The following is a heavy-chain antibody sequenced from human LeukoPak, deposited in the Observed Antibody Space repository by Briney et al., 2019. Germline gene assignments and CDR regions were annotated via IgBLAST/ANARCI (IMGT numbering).Heavy chain of an antibody. CDR1: GFTYDDFG. J-gene: IGHJ6*03. Sequence: GGSLRLSCAASGFTYDDFGMSWVRQGPGKGLVWVSRINSDGSSTSYADSVKGRFTISRDNAKNTLYLQMNSLRAEDTAVYYCARETTVEYYYYYYMDVWGKGTTVTVSS. CDR2: INSDGSST. CDR3: ARETTVEYYYYYYMDV. V-gene: IGHV3-74*01. D-gene: IGHD4-23*01.